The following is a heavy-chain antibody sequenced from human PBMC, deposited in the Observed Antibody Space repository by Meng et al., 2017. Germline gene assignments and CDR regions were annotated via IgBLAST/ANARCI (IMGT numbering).Heavy chain of an antibody. Sequence: VQSQQWGAGLLRPSETLSLTCAVYGGSFSGYYWNWIRQPPGKGLEWIGEINEFGSTNYNPSLKSRVTILVDTSKNQFSLKLRSVTAADTAVYYCARQRGPDFWGQGSLVTVSS. CDR1: GGSFSGYY. V-gene: IGHV4-34*01. CDR2: INEFGST. D-gene: IGHD5-12*01. CDR3: ARQRGPDF. J-gene: IGHJ4*02.